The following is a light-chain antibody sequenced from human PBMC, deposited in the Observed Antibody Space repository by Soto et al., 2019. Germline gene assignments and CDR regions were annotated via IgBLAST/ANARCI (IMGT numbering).Light chain of an antibody. CDR2: AGS. V-gene: IGLV2-23*01. CDR1: SSDIGSYNL. J-gene: IGLJ3*02. Sequence: QSALTQPASVSGSLGQSITVSCTGTSSDIGSYNLVSWYQHHPGKAPKLMIYAGSKRPSGVSSRFSGSKSGNTASLTISGLQAEDEADYYCCSYAGSSTLLFGGGTKLTVL. CDR3: CSYAGSSTLL.